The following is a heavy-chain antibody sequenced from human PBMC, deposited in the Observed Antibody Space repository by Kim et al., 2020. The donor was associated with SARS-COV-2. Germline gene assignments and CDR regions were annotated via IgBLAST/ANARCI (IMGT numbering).Heavy chain of an antibody. CDR1: GYSFTSYW. CDR3: ARLPLGYCSGGSCSPGGMDV. V-gene: IGHV5-51*01. Sequence: GESLKISCKGSGYSFTSYWIGWVRQMPGKGLEWMGIIYPGDSDTRYSPSFQGQVTISADKSISTASLQWSSLKASDTAMYYCARLPLGYCSGGSCSPGGMDVWGQGTTVTVSS. J-gene: IGHJ6*02. D-gene: IGHD2-15*01. CDR2: IYPGDSDT.